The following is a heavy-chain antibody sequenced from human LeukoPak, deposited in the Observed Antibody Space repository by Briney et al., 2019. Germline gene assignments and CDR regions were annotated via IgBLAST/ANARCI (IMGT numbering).Heavy chain of an antibody. CDR3: ARDGRGADFWSGFLHYYYMDV. D-gene: IGHD3-3*01. Sequence: GGSLRLSCAASGFTFSSYGMHWVRQAPGKGLEWVAFIRYDGSNKYYADSVKGRFTISRDNAKNSLYLQMNSLRAEDTAVYYCARDGRGADFWSGFLHYYYMDVWGKGTTVTVSS. V-gene: IGHV3-30*02. J-gene: IGHJ6*03. CDR2: IRYDGSNK. CDR1: GFTFSSYG.